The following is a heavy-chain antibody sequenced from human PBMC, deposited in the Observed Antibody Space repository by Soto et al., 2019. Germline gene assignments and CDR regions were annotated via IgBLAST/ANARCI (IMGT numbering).Heavy chain of an antibody. J-gene: IGHJ6*02. CDR3: AKNRYPTYYYSGLHG. V-gene: IGHV1-18*01. CDR2: ISGYNGDT. CDR1: GYTFTRYG. Sequence: ASVKVSCKASGYTFTRYGISWVRQAPGQGLEWMGWISGYNGDTNYAQKFQDRVSMTIDTSTGTAYMELRSLTSDDTTIYYCAKNRYPTYYYSGLHGWG. D-gene: IGHD2-2*01.